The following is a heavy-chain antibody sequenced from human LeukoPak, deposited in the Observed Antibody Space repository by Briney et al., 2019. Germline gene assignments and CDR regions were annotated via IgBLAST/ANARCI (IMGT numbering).Heavy chain of an antibody. D-gene: IGHD3-22*01. CDR2: ITSSSSHI. V-gene: IGHV3-21*01. J-gene: IGHJ4*02. Sequence: GGSLRLSCVASEFVFSSHAMIWVRQAPGKGLEWISSITSSSSHIFYADSVRGRFTISRDNANNALHLQMNSLRAEDTAVYYCARVFWDTVNTGYYSDFWGQGTLVTVYS. CDR3: ARVFWDTVNTGYYSDF. CDR1: EFVFSSHA.